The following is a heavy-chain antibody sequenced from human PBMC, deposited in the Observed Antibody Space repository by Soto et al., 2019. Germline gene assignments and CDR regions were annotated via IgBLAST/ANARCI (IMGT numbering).Heavy chain of an antibody. CDR2: ISSGSKTI. V-gene: IGHV3-48*01. D-gene: IGHD2-21*02. CDR3: STTVITAPLFEY. J-gene: IGHJ4*02. CDR1: GFTFSSYS. Sequence: GASLKISCAASGFTFSSYSVNWVRQAPGKGLEWVSYISSGSKTIFYAASVKGRFTISRDDSKNLVYLQMNSLKSEDTALYYCSTTVITAPLFEYWGQGTLVTVSS.